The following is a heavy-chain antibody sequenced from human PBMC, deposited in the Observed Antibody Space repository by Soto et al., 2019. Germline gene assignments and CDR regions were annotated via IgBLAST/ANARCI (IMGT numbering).Heavy chain of an antibody. CDR1: GFTFSSYA. CDR3: AKGHSSGWYYFDY. D-gene: IGHD6-19*01. Sequence: EVQLLESGGGLVQPGGSLRLSCADSGFTFSSYAMSWVRQAPGKGLEWVSAISGSGGSTYYADSVKGRFTISRDNSKNTLYLQMNSLRAEDTAVYYCAKGHSSGWYYFDYWGQGTLVTVSS. CDR2: ISGSGGST. V-gene: IGHV3-23*01. J-gene: IGHJ4*02.